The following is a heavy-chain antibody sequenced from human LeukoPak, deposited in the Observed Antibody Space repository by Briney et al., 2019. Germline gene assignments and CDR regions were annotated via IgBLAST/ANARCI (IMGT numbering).Heavy chain of an antibody. CDR2: INHSGST. CDR1: GGSFSGYY. J-gene: IGHJ4*02. V-gene: IGHV4-34*01. D-gene: IGHD3-3*01. Sequence: NPSETLSLTCAVYGGSFSGYYWSWIRQPPGKGLEWIGEINHSGSTNYNPSLKSRVTISVDTSKNQFSLKLSSVTAADTAVYYCARDNPRYDFWSGFMLWGQGTLVTVSS. CDR3: ARDNPRYDFWSGFML.